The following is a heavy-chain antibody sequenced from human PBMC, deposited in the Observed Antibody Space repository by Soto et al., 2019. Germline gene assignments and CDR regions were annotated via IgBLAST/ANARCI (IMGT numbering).Heavy chain of an antibody. CDR1: GGSFNGYY. CDR3: ARDSGFGEPFDY. V-gene: IGHV4-34*09. Sequence: SETLSLTCAVYGGSFNGYYWTWIRHPPGKGLEWIGEINHSGSTNYNPSLKSRVTISLDTSKNQFSLKLTSVTAADTAVYYCARDSGFGEPFDYWGQGTLVTVS. J-gene: IGHJ4*02. D-gene: IGHD3-10*01. CDR2: INHSGST.